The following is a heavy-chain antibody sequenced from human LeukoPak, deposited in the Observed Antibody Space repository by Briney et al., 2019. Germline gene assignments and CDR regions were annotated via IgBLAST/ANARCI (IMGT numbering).Heavy chain of an antibody. Sequence: KPSAPLSLTCAVSGSSISSGYYWGWIRQPPGKGLEWIGSIYHSGSTYYNPSLKSRVTISVDTSKNQFSLKLSSVTAADTAVYYCARHQVRALRFLEVYFDYWGQGTLVTVSS. J-gene: IGHJ4*02. CDR1: GSSISSGYY. CDR3: ARHQVRALRFLEVYFDY. V-gene: IGHV4-38-2*01. CDR2: IYHSGST. D-gene: IGHD3-3*01.